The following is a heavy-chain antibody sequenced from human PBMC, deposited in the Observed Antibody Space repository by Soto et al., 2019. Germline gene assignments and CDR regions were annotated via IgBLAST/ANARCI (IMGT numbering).Heavy chain of an antibody. CDR1: GGSVSSESHY. J-gene: IGHJ5*02. Sequence: SETLSLTCTVSGGSVSSESHYWSWIRQTPGKGLEWIGYIYYTGSTNYNPSLKGRVTMSVDTSKDQLSLKLSSVTAADTAVYYCARGIDWNYVRWFDPWGQGTLVTVSS. D-gene: IGHD1-7*01. V-gene: IGHV4-61*01. CDR2: IYYTGST. CDR3: ARGIDWNYVRWFDP.